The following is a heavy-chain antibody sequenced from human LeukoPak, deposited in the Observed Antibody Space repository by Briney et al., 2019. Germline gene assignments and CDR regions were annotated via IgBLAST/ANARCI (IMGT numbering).Heavy chain of an antibody. V-gene: IGHV1-46*01. D-gene: IGHD3-22*01. Sequence: ASVKVSCKASGYTFTSYYMHWVRQAPGQGLEWMGIINPSGGSTSYAQKFQGRVTMTRDTSTSTVYMELSSPRSEDTAVYYCARAAAPIITMIVVDLEDYYFDYWGQGTLSPSPQ. CDR2: INPSGGST. CDR1: GYTFTSYY. CDR3: ARAAAPIITMIVVDLEDYYFDY. J-gene: IGHJ4*02.